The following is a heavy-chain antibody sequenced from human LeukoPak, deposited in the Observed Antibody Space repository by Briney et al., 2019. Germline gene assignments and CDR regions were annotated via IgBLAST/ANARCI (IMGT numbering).Heavy chain of an antibody. CDR2: INHSGST. V-gene: IGHV4-34*01. CDR3: ARQSSSAAPWFDP. CDR1: GGSFSGYY. Sequence: SETLSLTCAVYGGSFSGYYWSWIRQPPGKGLEWIGEINHSGSTNYNPSLKSRVTISVDTSKNQFSLKLSSVTAADTAVYYCARQSSSAAPWFDPWGQGTLVTVSS. J-gene: IGHJ5*02. D-gene: IGHD6-13*01.